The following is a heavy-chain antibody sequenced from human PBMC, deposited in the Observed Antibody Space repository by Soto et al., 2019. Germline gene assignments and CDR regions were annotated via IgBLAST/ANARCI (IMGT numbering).Heavy chain of an antibody. D-gene: IGHD5-18*01. V-gene: IGHV1-18*03. CDR1: GFTFSNYC. CDR3: ACRSVQLTYYLDY. CDR2: ISASKGNT. Sequence: ASVKVSCKAAGFTFSNYCITWVRQAPGQGLEWMGWISASKGNTNYAQKFQGRVTMTTDTSTSTTYMELRSLRSDDMAVYYCACRSVQLTYYLDYWGQG. J-gene: IGHJ4*02.